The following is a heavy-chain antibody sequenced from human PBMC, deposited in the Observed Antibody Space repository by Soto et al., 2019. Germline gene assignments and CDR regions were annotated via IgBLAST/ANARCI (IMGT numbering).Heavy chain of an antibody. CDR2: ISAYNGNT. V-gene: IGHV1-18*01. CDR3: ARAPLKGSGWSILYHYYGMDV. J-gene: IGHJ6*02. D-gene: IGHD6-19*01. CDR1: GYTFTSYG. Sequence: ASVKVSCKASGYTFTSYGISWVRQAPGQGHEKMGWISAYNGNTNYAQKLQGRVTMTTDTSTSTAYMELRSLRSDDTAVYYCARAPLKGSGWSILYHYYGMDVWGQGTTVTVS.